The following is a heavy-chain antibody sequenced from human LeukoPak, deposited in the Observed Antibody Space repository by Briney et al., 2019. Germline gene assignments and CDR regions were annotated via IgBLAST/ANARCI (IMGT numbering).Heavy chain of an antibody. Sequence: GGSLRPSCTASGFTFSNYAMTWVRQAPGRGLEWVSSIRGSGGGTNYVDSVRGRFTVSRDNSKNTLYLQMNSLRADDTAVYYCSRDPNGDYFGAFDFQRWGQGTLVTVSS. CDR3: SRDPNGDYFGAFDFQR. CDR1: GFTFSNYA. CDR2: IRGSGGGT. D-gene: IGHD4-17*01. J-gene: IGHJ1*01. V-gene: IGHV3-23*01.